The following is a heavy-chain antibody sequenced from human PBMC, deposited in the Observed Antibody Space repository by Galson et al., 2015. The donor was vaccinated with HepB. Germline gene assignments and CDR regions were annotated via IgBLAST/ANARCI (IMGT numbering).Heavy chain of an antibody. V-gene: IGHV1-8*01. CDR2: MNPNSDNT. CDR1: GYTFTSYD. CDR3: ARVDISVAGGRRFDP. D-gene: IGHD6-19*01. Sequence: SVKVSCKASGYTFTSYDINWVRQATGQGLEWMGWMNPNSDNTGYAQKFQGRVAMTRNTSISTAYMELRSLKPKDTAIYYCARVDISVAGGRRFDPWGQGTLVTVSS. J-gene: IGHJ5*02.